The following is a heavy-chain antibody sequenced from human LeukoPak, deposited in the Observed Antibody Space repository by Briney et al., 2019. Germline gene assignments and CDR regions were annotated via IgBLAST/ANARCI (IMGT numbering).Heavy chain of an antibody. CDR3: ARVSGYWSDAFDI. V-gene: IGHV3-20*04. J-gene: IGHJ3*02. CDR2: INWNGGSR. CDR1: GFTFDDYG. Sequence: GGSLRLSCAASGFTFDDYGMSWVRQAPGKGLEWVSGINWNGGSRGYADSVKGRFTISRDNAKNTLYLQMNSLRAEDTAVYYCARVSGYWSDAFDIWGQGTMVTVSS. D-gene: IGHD2-8*02.